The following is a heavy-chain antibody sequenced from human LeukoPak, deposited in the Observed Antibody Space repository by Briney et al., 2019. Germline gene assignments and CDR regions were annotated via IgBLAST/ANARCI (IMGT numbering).Heavy chain of an antibody. V-gene: IGHV1-18*01. CDR2: ISAYNGNT. CDR3: ARDSNLNWFDP. J-gene: IGHJ5*02. D-gene: IGHD4-11*01. CDR1: GYTFTSYG. Sequence: ASVTVSCTASGYTFTSYGISWVRQAPGQGLEWMGWISAYNGNTNYAQKLQGRVTMTTDTSTSTAYMELRSLRSDDTAVYYCARDSNLNWFDPWGQGTLVTVSS.